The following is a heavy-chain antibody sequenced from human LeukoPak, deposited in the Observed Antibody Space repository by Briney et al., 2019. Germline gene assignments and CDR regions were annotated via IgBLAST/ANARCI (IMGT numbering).Heavy chain of an antibody. V-gene: IGHV1-18*01. J-gene: IGHJ5*02. CDR3: ARDGKHYDILTGYYPKNWFDP. CDR1: GYTFTSYG. Sequence: ASVKVSCKASGYTFTSYGISWVRQAPGQGLEWMGWISPYNGNTDYSQKLQGRVTMTTDTSTSTAYMELRSLRSDDTAVYYCARDGKHYDILTGYYPKNWFDPWGQGTLVTVSS. D-gene: IGHD3-9*01. CDR2: ISPYNGNT.